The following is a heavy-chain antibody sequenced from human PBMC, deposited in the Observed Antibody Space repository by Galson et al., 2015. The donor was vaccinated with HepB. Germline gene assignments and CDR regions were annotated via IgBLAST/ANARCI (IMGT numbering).Heavy chain of an antibody. CDR2: ISYDGSNK. V-gene: IGHV3-30-3*01. D-gene: IGHD4-17*01. CDR3: ARDLTTVTTYGMDV. CDR1: GFTFSTYP. J-gene: IGHJ6*02. Sequence: SLRLSCAASGFTFSTYPMSWVRQAPGKGLEWVAVISYDGSNKYYADSVKGRFTISRDNSKNTLYLQMNSLRAEDTAVYYCARDLTTVTTYGMDVWGQGTTVTVSS.